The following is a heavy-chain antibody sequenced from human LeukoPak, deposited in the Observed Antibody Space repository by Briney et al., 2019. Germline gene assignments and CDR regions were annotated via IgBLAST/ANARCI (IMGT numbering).Heavy chain of an antibody. J-gene: IGHJ4*02. D-gene: IGHD2-2*02. Sequence: ASVKVSCKASGYTFTSYAMHWVRQAPGQRLEWMGWINAGNGNTKYSQKFQGRVTITRDTSASTAYMELSSLRSEDTAVYYCARGFVVVPAAIVYWGQRALVTVSS. CDR3: ARGFVVVPAAIVY. CDR2: INAGNGNT. CDR1: GYTFTSYA. V-gene: IGHV1-3*01.